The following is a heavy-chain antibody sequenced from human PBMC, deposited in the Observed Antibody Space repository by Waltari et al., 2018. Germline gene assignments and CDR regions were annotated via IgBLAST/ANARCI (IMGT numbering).Heavy chain of an antibody. CDR2: IYHSGST. V-gene: IGHV4-4*02. D-gene: IGHD3-22*01. J-gene: IGHJ1*01. Sequence: QVQLQESGPGLVKPSGTLSLTCAVSGGSISSSNWWSWVRQPPGQGLEWIGEIYHSGSTNYNPSLKSRVTISVDKSKNQFSLKLSSVTAADTAVYYCARTDYYDSSGLLLAYFQHWGQGTLVTVSS. CDR3: ARTDYYDSSGLLLAYFQH. CDR1: GGSISSSNW.